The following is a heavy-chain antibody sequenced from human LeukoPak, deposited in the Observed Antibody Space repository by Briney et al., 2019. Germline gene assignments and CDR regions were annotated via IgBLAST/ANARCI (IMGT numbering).Heavy chain of an antibody. D-gene: IGHD4/OR15-4a*01. CDR3: ARDHPGVLRNPYFDY. Sequence: PGGSLRLSCAASGFTFSDYYMSWIRQAPGKGLEWVSYISSSSSYTSYADSVKGRFTISRDNAKNSLYLQMNSLRAEDTAVYYCARDHPGVLRNPYFDYWGQGTLVTVSS. CDR2: ISSSSSYT. V-gene: IGHV3-11*06. J-gene: IGHJ4*02. CDR1: GFTFSDYY.